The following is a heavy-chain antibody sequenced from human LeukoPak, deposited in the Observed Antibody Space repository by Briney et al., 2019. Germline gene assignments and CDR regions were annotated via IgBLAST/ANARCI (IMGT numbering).Heavy chain of an antibody. Sequence: SVKVSCKASGGTFSSYTISWVRQAPGQGLEWMGRIIPILGIANYAQKFQGRVTITADKSTSTAYMELSSLRSEDTAVYYCARDPPSGYFSITRCSPGGREPLVTVPS. CDR2: IIPILGIA. J-gene: IGHJ5*02. D-gene: IGHD2-2*01. CDR3: ARDPPSGYFSITRCSP. CDR1: GGTFSSYT. V-gene: IGHV1-69*02.